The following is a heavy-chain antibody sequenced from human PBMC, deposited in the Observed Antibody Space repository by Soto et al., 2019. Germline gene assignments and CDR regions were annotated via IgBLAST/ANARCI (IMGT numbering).Heavy chain of an antibody. CDR3: ARERPIAAAGSGWFDP. D-gene: IGHD6-13*01. V-gene: IGHV1-18*01. J-gene: IGHJ5*02. CDR2: ISAYNGNT. CDR1: GGTFSNYA. Sequence: QVQLVQSGAEVKKPGSSVKVSCKASGGTFSNYAISWVRQAPGQGLEWMGWISAYNGNTNYAQKLQGRVTMTTDTSTSTAYMELRSLRSDDTAVYYCARERPIAAAGSGWFDPWGQGTLVTVSS.